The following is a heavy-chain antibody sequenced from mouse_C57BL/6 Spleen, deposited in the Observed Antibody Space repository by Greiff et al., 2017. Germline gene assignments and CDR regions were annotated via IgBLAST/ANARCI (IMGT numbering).Heavy chain of an antibody. D-gene: IGHD1-1*01. V-gene: IGHV5-6*01. CDR3: ARHVITTVFDY. CDR2: ISSGGSYT. Sequence: EVQLVESGGDLVKPGGSLKLSCAASGFTFSSYGMSWVRQTPDKRLEWVATISSGGSYTYYPDSVKGRFTISRDNAKNTLYLQMSSLKSEDTAMYYYARHVITTVFDYWGQGTTLTVSS. J-gene: IGHJ2*01. CDR1: GFTFSSYG.